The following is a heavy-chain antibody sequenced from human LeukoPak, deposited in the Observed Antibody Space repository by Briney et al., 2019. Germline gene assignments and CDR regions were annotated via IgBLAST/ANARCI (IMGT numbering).Heavy chain of an antibody. V-gene: IGHV4-4*07. J-gene: IGHJ4*02. CDR3: VRGSAAAGLRFDY. CDR2: IYTSGIT. Sequence: PSETLSLTCTVSGGSISSYYWSWIRQPPGKGLEWIGRIYTSGITNYNPSLKSRVTMSEDTSKNQFSLKLKSVTAADTAVYYCVRGSAAAGLRFDYWGQGTLVTVSS. CDR1: GGSISSYY. D-gene: IGHD6-13*01.